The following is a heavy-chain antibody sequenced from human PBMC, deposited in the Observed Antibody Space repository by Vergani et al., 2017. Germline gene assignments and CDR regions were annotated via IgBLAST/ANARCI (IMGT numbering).Heavy chain of an antibody. CDR1: GFTFSSYA. CDR2: ISYDGSNK. Sequence: QVQLVESGGGVVQPGRSLRLSCAASGFTFSSYAMHWVRQAPGKGLEWVAVISYDGSNKYYADSVKGRFTISRDNSKNTLYLQMNSLRAEDTAVYYCARALPLGPGSIDYWGQGTLVTVSS. V-gene: IGHV3-30*04. J-gene: IGHJ4*02. CDR3: ARALPLGPGSIDY.